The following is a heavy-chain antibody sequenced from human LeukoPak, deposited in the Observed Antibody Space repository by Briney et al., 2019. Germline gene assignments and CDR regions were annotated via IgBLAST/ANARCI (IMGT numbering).Heavy chain of an antibody. CDR1: GGSISSYY. J-gene: IGHJ3*02. CDR2: IYYSGSN. V-gene: IGHV4-59*08. Sequence: PSETLSLTCTVSGGSISSYYWGWIRQPPGKGLEWIGYIYYSGSNNYNPSLKSRVTISVDTSKNQFSLKLSSVTAADTAVYYCARRVDSGSYRDAFDIWGQGTMVTVSS. D-gene: IGHD1-26*01. CDR3: ARRVDSGSYRDAFDI.